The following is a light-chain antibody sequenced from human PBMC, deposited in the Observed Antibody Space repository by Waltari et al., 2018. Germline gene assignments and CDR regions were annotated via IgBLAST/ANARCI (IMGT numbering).Light chain of an antibody. CDR2: ENT. J-gene: IGLJ7*01. CDR1: RPNIGHTS. V-gene: IGLV1-51*02. CDR3: GTWDSSLSGAV. Sequence: QSVLTQPPSVSAAPGQRVTISCSGGRPNIGHTSVPWYRQFPGTAPKLLLYENTERPSGIPGRFSGSKSGTSATLDITGLQAGDEADYYCGTWDSSLSGAVFGGGTHLTVL.